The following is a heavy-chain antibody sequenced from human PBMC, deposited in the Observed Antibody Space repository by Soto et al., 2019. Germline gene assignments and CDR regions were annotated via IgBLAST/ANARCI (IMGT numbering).Heavy chain of an antibody. Sequence: PWETLSLTCAVYGGSFSGYYWSWIRQPPGKGLEWIGEINHSGSTNYNPSLKSRVTISVDSSKSQFSLKLSSVTAADAAVYYCARQAVSTGYHYYGMDVWGQGTTVTSP. CDR1: GGSFSGYY. CDR3: ARQAVSTGYHYYGMDV. CDR2: INHSGST. V-gene: IGHV4-34*01. J-gene: IGHJ6*02. D-gene: IGHD4-4*01.